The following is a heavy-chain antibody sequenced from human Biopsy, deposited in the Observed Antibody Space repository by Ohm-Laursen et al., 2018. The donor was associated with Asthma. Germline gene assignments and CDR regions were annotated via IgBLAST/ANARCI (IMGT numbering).Heavy chain of an antibody. CDR1: GYTFNSAG. Sequence: ASVTVSCKTSGYTFNSAGITWVRQAPGQGLEWMGWISVYNGNTKVAQKLQDRVTMITDTSTSTAYMELRSLRSDDTAVYFCARAVDYSHYYGIEVWGQGTTVTAS. V-gene: IGHV1-18*01. CDR2: ISVYNGNT. D-gene: IGHD3-10*01. J-gene: IGHJ6*02. CDR3: ARAVDYSHYYGIEV.